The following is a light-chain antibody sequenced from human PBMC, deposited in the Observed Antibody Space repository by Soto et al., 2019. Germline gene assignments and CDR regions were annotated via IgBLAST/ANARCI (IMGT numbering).Light chain of an antibody. CDR3: GSYTSRSTVV. CDR2: DVS. V-gene: IGLV2-14*01. CDR1: SSDVGGYNY. Sequence: QSALTQPASVSGSPGQSITISCTGTSSDVGGYNYVSWYQQHPGKAPKLMIYDVSNRPSGVSNRFSGSNSGNTASLTISGLQAEDETVYYCGSYTSRSTVVFVTGTKVTAL. J-gene: IGLJ1*01.